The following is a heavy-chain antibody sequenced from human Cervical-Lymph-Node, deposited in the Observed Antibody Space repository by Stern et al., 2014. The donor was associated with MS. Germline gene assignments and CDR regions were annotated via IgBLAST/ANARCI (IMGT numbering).Heavy chain of an antibody. CDR2: IYYTETP. CDR1: GASISSYY. J-gene: IGHJ4*02. D-gene: IGHD2-2*03. V-gene: IGHV4-59*01. CDR3: ARKSLSMDHYFDS. Sequence: QLQLQESGPGLVKPSETLSLTCTVSGASISSYYWNWIRQPPGKGLAWIGYIYYTETPNYNPSLKGRVAISLDTSKNQFSLILRAVSAADTAVYYCARKSLSMDHYFDSWGQGTLVTVSS.